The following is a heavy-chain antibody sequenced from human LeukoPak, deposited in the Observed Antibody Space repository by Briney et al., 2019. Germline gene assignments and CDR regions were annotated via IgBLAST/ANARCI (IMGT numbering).Heavy chain of an antibody. V-gene: IGHV4-39*01. CDR3: ARRAIPAAGTFDP. J-gene: IGHJ5*02. D-gene: IGHD6-13*01. Sequence: SETLSLTCSVSGGSISTPDYYWHWIRQPPGKGLEWIGRISYTGSTYYNPSLRSRVTMSVDTSKNQFSLELGSLTAADTAVYYCARRAIPAAGTFDPWGQGTLVTVSS. CDR2: ISYTGST. CDR1: GGSISTPDYY.